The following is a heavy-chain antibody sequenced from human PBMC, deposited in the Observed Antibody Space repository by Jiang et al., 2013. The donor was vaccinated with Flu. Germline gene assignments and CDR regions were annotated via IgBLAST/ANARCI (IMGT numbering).Heavy chain of an antibody. D-gene: IGHD3-22*01. V-gene: IGHV3-9*01. CDR2: ISWNSGSI. J-gene: IGHJ1*01. CDR3: AKDYDSSGYYWYFQH. CDR1: GFTFDDYA. Sequence: LVQPGRSLRLSCAASGFTFDDYAMHWVRQAPGKGLEWVSGISWNSGSIGYADSVKGRFTISRDNAKNSLYLQMNSLRAEDTALYYCAKDYDSSGYYWYFQHWGQGTLVTVSS.